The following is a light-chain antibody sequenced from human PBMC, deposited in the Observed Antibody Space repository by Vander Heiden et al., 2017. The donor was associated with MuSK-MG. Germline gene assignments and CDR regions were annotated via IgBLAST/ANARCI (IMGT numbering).Light chain of an antibody. CDR2: GAS. V-gene: IGKV3-15*01. CDR3: QHRNNWPPIT. J-gene: IGKJ5*01. CDR1: QSVSSN. Sequence: EIVMTQSPATLSVSPGERATLSCRASQSVSSNLAWYQQKPGQAPRLLIYGASTRDTGIPARFSGSAYGTEFTLTISIRHSEDFAVYYCQHRNNWPPITFGPGTLMEIK.